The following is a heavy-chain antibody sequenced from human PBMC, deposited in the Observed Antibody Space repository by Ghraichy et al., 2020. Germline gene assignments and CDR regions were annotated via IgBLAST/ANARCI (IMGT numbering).Heavy chain of an antibody. CDR1: GFTFSSYS. V-gene: IGHV3-21*01. J-gene: IGHJ6*02. CDR3: ARDYQSHPIAVAGTSPYYYYGMDV. CDR2: ISSSSSYI. D-gene: IGHD6-19*01. Sequence: GGSLRLSCAASGFTFSSYSMNWVRQAPGKGLEWVSSISSSSSYIYYADSVKGRFTISRDNAKNSLYLQMNSLRAEDTAVYYCARDYQSHPIAVAGTSPYYYYGMDVWGQGTTVTVSS.